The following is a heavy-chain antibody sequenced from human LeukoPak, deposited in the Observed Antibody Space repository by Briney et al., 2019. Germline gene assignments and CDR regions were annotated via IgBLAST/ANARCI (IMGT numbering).Heavy chain of an antibody. J-gene: IGHJ3*02. CDR2: SNSDGSTT. D-gene: IGHD1-26*01. CDR3: ARVRVGAFDI. CDR1: GFTFSTYW. Sequence: GGSLRLSCVASGFTFSTYWMHWVRQAPGKGLVWVSRSNSDGSTTSYADFVKGRFTISRDNAKNTLFLQMNSLRAEDTAVYYCARVRVGAFDIWGQGTMVTVSS. V-gene: IGHV3-74*01.